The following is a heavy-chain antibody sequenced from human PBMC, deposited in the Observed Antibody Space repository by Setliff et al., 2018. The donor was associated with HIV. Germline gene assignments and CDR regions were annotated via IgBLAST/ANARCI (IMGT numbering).Heavy chain of an antibody. J-gene: IGHJ4*02. Sequence: PGGSLRLSCAASGFTFSSYEMNWVRQAPGKGLEWVSCISASVGDTYYADSVKGRFTISRDNAKISLYLQMNSLRAEDTAVYYCVREEYNWNNGRFDYWGQGTLVTVSS. CDR2: ISASVGDT. CDR3: VREEYNWNNGRFDY. V-gene: IGHV3-48*03. CDR1: GFTFSSYE. D-gene: IGHD1-20*01.